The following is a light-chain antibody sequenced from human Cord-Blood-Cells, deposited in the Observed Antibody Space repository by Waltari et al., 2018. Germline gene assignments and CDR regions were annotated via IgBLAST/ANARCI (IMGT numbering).Light chain of an antibody. J-gene: IGKJ2*01. CDR2: DAS. CDR3: QQRSNWPYT. V-gene: IGKV3-11*01. Sequence: EIVLTQSPATLSLSPGDRATLSCRASQSVSHYLAWYQQKPGQAPRLLIYDASNRATGIPARFSASGSGTDFTLTVSSLEPEDFAVDYCQQRSNWPYTFGQVTKLEIK. CDR1: QSVSHY.